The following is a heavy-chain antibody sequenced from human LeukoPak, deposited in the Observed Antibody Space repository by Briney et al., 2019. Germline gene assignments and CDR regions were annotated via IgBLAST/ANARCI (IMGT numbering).Heavy chain of an antibody. J-gene: IGHJ4*02. CDR2: INSDGRST. CDR3: ARGCGGGPGCYILDY. V-gene: IGHV3-74*01. CDR1: GFSFSSYW. D-gene: IGHD2-21*01. Sequence: GALRLSCAASGFSFSSYWMHWVRQAPGKGLVWVSRINSDGRSTNYADSVKGRFTISRDNAKNTLYLQMNSLRAEDTAVYYCARGCGGGPGCYILDYWGQGTLVTVSS.